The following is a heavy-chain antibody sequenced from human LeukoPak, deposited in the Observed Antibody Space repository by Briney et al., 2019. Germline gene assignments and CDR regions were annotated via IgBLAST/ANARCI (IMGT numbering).Heavy chain of an antibody. Sequence: ASETLSLTCTVSGDSISSYSISSYFWSWIRQPPGKGLEWIGYIQYSGTTTYKPSLKSRVTILLDTSKNQFSLRLTSVTAADTAVYYCARAGSSSLYGMDVWGQGTTVTVSS. CDR3: ARAGSSSLYGMDV. J-gene: IGHJ6*02. D-gene: IGHD6-13*01. V-gene: IGHV4-61*01. CDR1: GDSISSYSISSYF. CDR2: IQYSGTT.